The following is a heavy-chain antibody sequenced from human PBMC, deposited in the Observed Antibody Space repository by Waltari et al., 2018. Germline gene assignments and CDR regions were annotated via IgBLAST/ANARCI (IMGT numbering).Heavy chain of an antibody. V-gene: IGHV1-24*01. CDR2: FDPEDGET. D-gene: IGHD6-13*01. CDR3: ATDRRSSSWYFQNDAFDI. CDR1: GYTLTELS. Sequence: QVQLVQSGAEVKKPGASVKVSCKVSGYTLTELSMHWVRQAPGKGLEWMGGFDPEDGETIYAQKFQGRVTMTEDTSTDTAYMELSSLRSEDTAVYYCATDRRSSSWYFQNDAFDIWGQGTMVTVSS. J-gene: IGHJ3*02.